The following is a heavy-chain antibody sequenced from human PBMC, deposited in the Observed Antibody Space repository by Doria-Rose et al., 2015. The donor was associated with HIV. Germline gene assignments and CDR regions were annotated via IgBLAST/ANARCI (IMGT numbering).Heavy chain of an antibody. D-gene: IGHD6-13*01. CDR2: IFSDDER. CDR3: ARIKSSRWYHKYYFDF. J-gene: IGHJ4*02. CDR1: GVSLSSPGMG. V-gene: IGHV2-26*01. Sequence: ESGPVLVKPTETLTLTCTVSGVSLSSPGMGVSWIRQPPGKALEWLANIFSDDERSYKTSLKSRLTISRCTSKCQVVLTMTDMDPVDTATYYCARIKSSRWYHKYYFDFWGQGTLVIVSA.